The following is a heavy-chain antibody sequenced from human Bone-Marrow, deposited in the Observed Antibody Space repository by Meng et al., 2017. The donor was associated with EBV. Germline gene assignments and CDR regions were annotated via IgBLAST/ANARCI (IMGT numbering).Heavy chain of an antibody. CDR1: GFTFSSYA. J-gene: IGHJ5*02. CDR3: ARDLLAATLGRWFDP. Sequence: QVQWVGCWGRVVQPGRSLRLSCAASGFTFSSYAMHWVRQAPGKGLEWVAVISYDGSNKYYADSVKGRFTISRDNSKNTLYLQMNSLRAEDTAVYYCARDLLAATLGRWFDPWGQGTLVTVSS. V-gene: IGHV3-30-3*01. D-gene: IGHD2-15*01. CDR2: ISYDGSNK.